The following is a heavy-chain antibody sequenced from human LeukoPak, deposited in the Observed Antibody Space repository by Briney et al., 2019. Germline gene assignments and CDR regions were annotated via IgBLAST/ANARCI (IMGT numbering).Heavy chain of an antibody. J-gene: IGHJ3*02. Sequence: GGSLRLSCAASGFTFSSYWMSWVRQAPGKGLEWVAVIWYGGSNKYYADSVKGRFTISRDNSKNTLYLQMNSLRAEDTAVYYCAKENSNPPRGGAFDIWGQGTMVTVSS. CDR3: AKENSNPPRGGAFDI. CDR2: IWYGGSNK. V-gene: IGHV3-30*02. D-gene: IGHD4-11*01. CDR1: GFTFSSYW.